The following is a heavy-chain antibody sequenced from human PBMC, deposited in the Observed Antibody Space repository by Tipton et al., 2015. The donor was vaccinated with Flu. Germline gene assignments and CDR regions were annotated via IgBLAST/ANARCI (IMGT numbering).Heavy chain of an antibody. CDR2: ISYDGSNK. Sequence: SLRLSCAASGFTFSSYAMHWVRQAPGKGLEWVAVISYDGSNKYYADSVKGRFTISRDNSKNTLYLQMNSLRAEDTAVYYCAREGLIAARPFDYWGQGTLVTVSS. J-gene: IGHJ4*02. CDR1: GFTFSSYA. D-gene: IGHD6-6*01. CDR3: AREGLIAARPFDY. V-gene: IGHV3-30-3*01.